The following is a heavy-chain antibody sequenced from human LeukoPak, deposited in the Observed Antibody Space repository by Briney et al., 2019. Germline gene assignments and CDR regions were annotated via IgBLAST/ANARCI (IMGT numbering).Heavy chain of an antibody. V-gene: IGHV3-7*01. J-gene: IGHJ6*03. D-gene: IGHD3-3*01. Sequence: GGSLRLSCAASGFTFSSDWMSWVRQAPGKGLEWVANIKQDGSEKYYVDSVKGRFTISRDNAKNSLYLQMNSLRAEDTAVYYCARDHVTIFGVVTMRYYYMDVWGKGTTVTVSS. CDR2: IKQDGSEK. CDR3: ARDHVTIFGVVTMRYYYMDV. CDR1: GFTFSSDW.